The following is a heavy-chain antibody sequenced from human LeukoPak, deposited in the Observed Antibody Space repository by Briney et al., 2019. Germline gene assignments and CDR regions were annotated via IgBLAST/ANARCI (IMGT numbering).Heavy chain of an antibody. CDR3: EYGDYDGIDY. CDR1: GGSISSSSYY. J-gene: IGHJ4*02. CDR2: IYYSGST. V-gene: IGHV4-39*01. Sequence: SETLSLTCTDSGGSISSSSYYWGWIRQPPGKGLEWIGSIYYSGSTYYNPSLKSRVTISVDTSKNQFSLKLSSVTAADTAVYYCEYGDYDGIDYGGQGTLVTVSS. D-gene: IGHD4-17*01.